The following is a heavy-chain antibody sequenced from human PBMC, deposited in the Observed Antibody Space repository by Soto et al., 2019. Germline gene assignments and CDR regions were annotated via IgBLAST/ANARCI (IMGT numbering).Heavy chain of an antibody. Sequence: QLQLQESGPGLVKPSETLSLTCTVSGGSISSSSYYWGWIRQPPGKGLEWIGSIYYSGSTYYNPSLKSRVTISVDTSKNQFSLKLSSVTAADTAVYYCARLGRNYYGSGSYDIAAAGTWYFDYWGQGTLVTVSS. V-gene: IGHV4-39*01. D-gene: IGHD3-10*01. CDR1: GGSISSSSYY. J-gene: IGHJ4*02. CDR3: ARLGRNYYGSGSYDIAAAGTWYFDY. CDR2: IYYSGST.